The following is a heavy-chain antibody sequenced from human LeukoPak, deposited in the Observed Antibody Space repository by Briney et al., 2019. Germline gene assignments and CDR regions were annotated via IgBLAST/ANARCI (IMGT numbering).Heavy chain of an antibody. Sequence: ASVKVSCKASGYTFTDYYIHWVRQAPGQGLEWMGWTDPKSGDTNSAQKFQGRVTMTRDTSISTAYMELSRLTSDDTAEYYCTRDYYASGSYCYNWFDPWGQGTLVTVSS. J-gene: IGHJ5*02. V-gene: IGHV1-2*02. D-gene: IGHD3-10*01. CDR1: GYTFTDYY. CDR2: TDPKSGDT. CDR3: TRDYYASGSYCYNWFDP.